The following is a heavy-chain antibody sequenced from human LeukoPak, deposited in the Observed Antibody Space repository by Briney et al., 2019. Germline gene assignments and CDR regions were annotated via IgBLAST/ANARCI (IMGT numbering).Heavy chain of an antibody. CDR3: ARDIGIVATRAYYYYYGMDV. V-gene: IGHV1-18*01. D-gene: IGHD5-12*01. CDR2: ISAYNGNT. Sequence: PSVTVSSKASGYTFTSYGISWVRQAPGQGLEGMGWISAYNGNTNYAQKLQGRVTMTTDTSTSTAYMELRSLRSDDTAVYYCARDIGIVATRAYYYYYGMDVWGQGTTVTVSS. J-gene: IGHJ6*02. CDR1: GYTFTSYG.